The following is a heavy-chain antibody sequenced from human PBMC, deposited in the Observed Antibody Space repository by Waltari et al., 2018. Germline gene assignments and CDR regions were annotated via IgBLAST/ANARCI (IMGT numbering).Heavy chain of an antibody. CDR3: ARSSGYYSDYFDY. D-gene: IGHD3-22*01. CDR2: MYYRGST. J-gene: IGHJ4*02. Sequence: QLQLQESGPGLVKPSETLSLTCTIPGGSISSSSYYWGWIRQPPGKGLEWIGSMYYRGSTFYNPSLKSRVTISADMSKNHFSLKLSSVTAADTAVYYCARSSGYYSDYFDYWGQGTLVTVSS. V-gene: IGHV4-39*02. CDR1: GGSISSSSYY.